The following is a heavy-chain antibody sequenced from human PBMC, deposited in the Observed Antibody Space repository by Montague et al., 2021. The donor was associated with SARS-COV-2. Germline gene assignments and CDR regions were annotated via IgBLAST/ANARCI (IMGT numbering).Heavy chain of an antibody. CDR1: GGGGRSKK. CDR2: IYYSGST. D-gene: IGHD3-22*01. V-gene: IGHV4-59*02. J-gene: IGHJ5*02. Sequence: SETLSLTGGGEGGGGRSKKINWIRQTPGKGLEWIGNIYYSGSTNYNPSLKSRVTISVDTSKNQFSLKLSSVTAADTAVYYCARDRPPYYYDNSGHFLHGWFDPWGQGTLVTVSS. CDR3: ARDRPPYYYDNSGHFLHGWFDP.